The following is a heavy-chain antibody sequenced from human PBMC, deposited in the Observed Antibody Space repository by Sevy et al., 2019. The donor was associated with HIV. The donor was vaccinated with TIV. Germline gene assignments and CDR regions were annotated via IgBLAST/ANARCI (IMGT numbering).Heavy chain of an antibody. CDR2: ISSSSIYI. D-gene: IGHD2-15*01. Sequence: GGSLRLSCAASGFTFSSYSMNWVRQAPGKGLEWVSSISSSSIYIYYTDSVKGRFTISRDNAKNSLYLQMNSLRAEDTAVYYCARDPGFYCSGGSCYPRYYFDYWGQGTLVTVSS. J-gene: IGHJ4*02. CDR3: ARDPGFYCSGGSCYPRYYFDY. V-gene: IGHV3-21*01. CDR1: GFTFSSYS.